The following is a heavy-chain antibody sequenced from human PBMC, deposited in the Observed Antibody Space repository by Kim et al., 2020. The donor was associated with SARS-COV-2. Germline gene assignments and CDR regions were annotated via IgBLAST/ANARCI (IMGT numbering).Heavy chain of an antibody. CDR3: ARGTGFGEPCADY. D-gene: IGHD3-10*01. V-gene: IGHV3-33*01. Sequence: RGSLRLSCAASGFTFSSYGMHWVRQAPGKGLEWVAVIWYDGSNKYYADSVKGRFTISRDNSKNTLYLQMNSLRAEDTAVYYCARGTGFGEPCADYWGQGTLVTVSS. CDR2: IWYDGSNK. CDR1: GFTFSSYG. J-gene: IGHJ4*02.